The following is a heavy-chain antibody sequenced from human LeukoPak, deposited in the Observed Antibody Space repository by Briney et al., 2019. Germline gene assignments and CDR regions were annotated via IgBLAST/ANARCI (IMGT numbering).Heavy chain of an antibody. CDR1: GFTFSSYA. D-gene: IGHD3-16*02. CDR2: IRGDGVTT. V-gene: IGHV3-23*01. CDR3: AKVELSASGGELDP. Sequence: GGSLRLSCAASGFTFSSYAMSWVRQAPGKGLEWVSAIRGDGVTTYDADSVKGRFTISGDNFKNTLYLEMKSLRADDTAVYYCAKVELSASGGELDPWGQGTLVIVSS. J-gene: IGHJ5*02.